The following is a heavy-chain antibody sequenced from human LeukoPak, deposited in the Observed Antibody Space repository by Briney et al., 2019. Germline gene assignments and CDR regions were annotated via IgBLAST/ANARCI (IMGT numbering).Heavy chain of an antibody. J-gene: IGHJ4*02. CDR1: GYTLTELS. CDR2: FDPEDGET. V-gene: IGHV1-24*01. D-gene: IGHD5-18*01. Sequence: ASVKVSCKVSGYTLTELSMHWVRQAPGKGLEWMGGFDPEDGETIYAQKFQGRVTMTEDTSTDTAYMELSSLRSEDAAVYYCATDPREGYSYGYHLAYWGQGTLVTVSS. CDR3: ATDPREGYSYGYHLAY.